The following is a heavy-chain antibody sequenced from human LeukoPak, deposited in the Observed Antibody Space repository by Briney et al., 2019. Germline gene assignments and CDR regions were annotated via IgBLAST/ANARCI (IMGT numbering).Heavy chain of an antibody. D-gene: IGHD2-15*01. V-gene: IGHV4-30-4*01. CDR3: ARSTYCSGGSCYLPFDY. J-gene: IGHJ4*02. CDR1: GGSISSGDYY. CDR2: IYYSGST. Sequence: SETLSLTCTVSGGSISSGDYYWSWIRQPPGKGLEWIGYIYYSGSTYYNPSLKGRVTISVDTSKNQFSLKLSSVTAADTAVYYCARSTYCSGGSCYLPFDYWGQGTLVTVSS.